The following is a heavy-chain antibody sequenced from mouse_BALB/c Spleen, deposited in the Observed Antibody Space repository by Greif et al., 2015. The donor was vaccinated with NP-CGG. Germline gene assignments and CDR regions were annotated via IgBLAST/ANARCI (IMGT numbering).Heavy chain of an antibody. V-gene: IGHV1-69*02. CDR2: IDPSDSYT. J-gene: IGHJ2*01. Sequence: QVQLQQSGAELVKPGASVKLSCKASGYTFTSYWMHWVKQRPGQGLEWIGEIDPSDSYTNYNQKFKGKATLTVDKSSSTAYMQLSSLTSEDSAVYYCARSGGGYYFDYWGQGTTLTVSS. CDR3: ARSGGGYYFDY. D-gene: IGHD1-1*02. CDR1: GYTFTSYW.